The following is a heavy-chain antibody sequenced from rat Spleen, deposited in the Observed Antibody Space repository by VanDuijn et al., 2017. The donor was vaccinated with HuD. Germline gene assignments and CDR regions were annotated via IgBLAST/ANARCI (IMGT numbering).Heavy chain of an antibody. CDR2: IDTDGSRT. CDR1: GFTFSDYG. CDR3: VREDAGVNY. J-gene: IGHJ2*01. D-gene: IGHD1-4*01. Sequence: EVQLVESGGGLVQPGRSMKISCVDSGFTFSDYGMAWVLQAPTKGLEWVASIDTDGSRTYYPDSVRGRFTISRDNAENTAYLQMNSLWSEDTATYYCVREDAGVNYWGQGVMVTVSS. V-gene: IGHV5S13*01.